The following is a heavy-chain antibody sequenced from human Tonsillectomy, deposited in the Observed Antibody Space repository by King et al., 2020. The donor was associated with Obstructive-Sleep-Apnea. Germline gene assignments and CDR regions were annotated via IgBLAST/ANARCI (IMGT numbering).Heavy chain of an antibody. CDR1: GGTFSSYA. CDR3: ASGLGIFGVVSAPYDY. J-gene: IGHJ4*02. V-gene: IGHV1-69*01. CDR2: IIPIFGTA. D-gene: IGHD3-3*01. Sequence: QLVQSGAEVKKPGSSVKVSCKASGGTFSSYAISWVRQAPGQGLEWMGGIIPIFGTANYAQRFQGRVTITADESTSTAYMELSSLRSEDTAVYYCASGLGIFGVVSAPYDYWGQGTLVTVSS.